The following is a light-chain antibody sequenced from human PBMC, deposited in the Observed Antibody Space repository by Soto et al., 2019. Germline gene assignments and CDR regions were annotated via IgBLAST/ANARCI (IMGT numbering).Light chain of an antibody. Sequence: AIQMTQSPSSLSASVGDRVTIACRASQGSRGDLGWYQQKPGKAPKVLIYAASTLQSGVPSRVSVSGSGIDFTLTIICLRPEDFATYYCLQDYDYPWTFGQGTEVEVK. V-gene: IGKV1-6*01. J-gene: IGKJ1*01. CDR3: LQDYDYPWT. CDR1: QGSRGD. CDR2: AAS.